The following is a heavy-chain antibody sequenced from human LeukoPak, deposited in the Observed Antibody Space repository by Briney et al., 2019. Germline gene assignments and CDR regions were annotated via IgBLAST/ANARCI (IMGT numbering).Heavy chain of an antibody. D-gene: IGHD1-7*01. V-gene: IGHV3-30*10. J-gene: IGHJ6*03. CDR2: ISNDGSHE. Sequence: GRSLRLSCAASGFTFSTFPMHWVRQAPGKGLQWVAVISNDGSHEYYRDSVKGRITISRDNSKNTLFLQMNSLTIEDTAVYYCARGAGTMVYYIDVWGNGTTVTVSS. CDR1: GFTFSTFP. CDR3: ARGAGTMVYYIDV.